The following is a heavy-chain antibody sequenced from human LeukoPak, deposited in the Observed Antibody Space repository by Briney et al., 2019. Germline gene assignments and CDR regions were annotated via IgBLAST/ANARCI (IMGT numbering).Heavy chain of an antibody. CDR2: IIPIFGTA. V-gene: IGHV1-69*13. CDR1: GGTFSSFA. D-gene: IGHD6-19*01. Sequence: SVKVSCKASGGTFSSFAISWVRQAPGQGLEWMGGIIPIFGTANYAQKFQGRVTITADESTSTAYMELSSLRSEDTAVYYCASHRGVAVAGFFDYWGQGALVTVSS. J-gene: IGHJ4*02. CDR3: ASHRGVAVAGFFDY.